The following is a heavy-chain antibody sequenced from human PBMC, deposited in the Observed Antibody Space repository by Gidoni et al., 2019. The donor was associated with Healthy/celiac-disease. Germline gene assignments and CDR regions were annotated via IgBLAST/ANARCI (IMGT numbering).Heavy chain of an antibody. CDR3: ARATYYYDSSGYYPNWYFDL. J-gene: IGHJ2*01. D-gene: IGHD3-22*01. CDR1: GFTFSSYD. Sequence: EVQLVESGGGLVQPGGSLRLSCAASGFTFSSYDMHWVRQATGKGLEWVSAIGTAGDPYYPGSVKGRFTISRENAKNSLYLQMNSLRAGDTAVYYCARATYYYDSSGYYPNWYFDLWGRGTLVTVSS. V-gene: IGHV3-13*05. CDR2: IGTAGDP.